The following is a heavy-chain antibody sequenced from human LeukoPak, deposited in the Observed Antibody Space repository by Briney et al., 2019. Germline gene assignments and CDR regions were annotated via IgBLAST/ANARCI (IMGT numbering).Heavy chain of an antibody. V-gene: IGHV3-64*01. CDR1: GFTFSSYA. Sequence: PGGSLRLSCAASGFTFSSYAMHWVRQAPGKGLEYVSAISSNGGSTYYANSVKGRFTISRDNSKNTLYLQMGNLRAEDMAVYYCARAPRRVPAPHFDYWGQGTLVTVSS. CDR3: ARAPRRVPAPHFDY. CDR2: ISSNGGST. J-gene: IGHJ4*02.